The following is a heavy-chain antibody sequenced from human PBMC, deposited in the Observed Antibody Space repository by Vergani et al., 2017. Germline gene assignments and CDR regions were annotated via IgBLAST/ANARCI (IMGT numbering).Heavy chain of an antibody. J-gene: IGHJ6*03. CDR1: GFTFRSYA. CDR2: ISGSGGST. CDR3: AKVPLSNNYYYYMDV. D-gene: IGHD4/OR15-4a*01. Sequence: EVQLLESGGGLVQPGGSLRLSCAASGFTFRSYAMSWVRQAPGKGLEWVSAISGSGGSTYYADSVKGRFTISRDNSKNTLYLQMNSLRAEDTAVYYCAKVPLSNNYYYYMDVWGKGTTVTVSS. V-gene: IGHV3-23*01.